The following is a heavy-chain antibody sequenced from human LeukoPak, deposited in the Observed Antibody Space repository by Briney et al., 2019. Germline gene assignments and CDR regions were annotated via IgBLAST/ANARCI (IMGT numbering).Heavy chain of an antibody. D-gene: IGHD2-15*01. V-gene: IGHV3-74*01. J-gene: IGHJ3*02. CDR3: ARDEYCSSTSCHAFDI. CDR1: GFTFSSYW. CDR2: INTDGSST. Sequence: PGGSQRLSCAASGFTFSSYWMHWVRQAPGKGLVWVSRINTDGSSTSYSDSVKGRFTISRDNAKNTLYLQMNSLRAEDTAVYYCARDEYCSSTSCHAFDIWGQGTMVTVSS.